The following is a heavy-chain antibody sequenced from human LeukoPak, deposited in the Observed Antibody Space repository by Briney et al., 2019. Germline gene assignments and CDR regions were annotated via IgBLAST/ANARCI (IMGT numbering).Heavy chain of an antibody. J-gene: IGHJ4*02. Sequence: PGGSLRLSCAASGFTFSSYSMNWVRQAPGKGLEWVSSISSSSSYIYYADSVKGRFTISRDNAKNSLYLQMNSLRAEDTAVYYCARETGTTRYEKDWGQGTLVTVSS. CDR2: ISSSSSYI. V-gene: IGHV3-21*01. CDR1: GFTFSSYS. D-gene: IGHD1-1*01. CDR3: ARETGTTRYEKD.